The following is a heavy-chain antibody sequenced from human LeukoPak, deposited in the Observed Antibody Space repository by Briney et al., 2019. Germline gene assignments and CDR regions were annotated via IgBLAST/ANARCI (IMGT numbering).Heavy chain of an antibody. CDR2: ISSSSSYI. J-gene: IGHJ4*02. V-gene: IGHV3-21*01. CDR1: GFTLSSYA. CDR3: ARAGGWGYSSSSGYYFDY. Sequence: GGSLRLSCAASGFTLSSYAMSWVRQAPGKGLEWVSSISSSSSYIYYADSVEGRFTISRDNAKNSLYLQMNSLRAEDTAVYYCARAGGWGYSSSSGYYFDYWGQGTLVTVSS. D-gene: IGHD6-6*01.